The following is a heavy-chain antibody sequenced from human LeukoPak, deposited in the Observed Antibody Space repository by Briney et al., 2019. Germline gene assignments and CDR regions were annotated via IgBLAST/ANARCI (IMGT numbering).Heavy chain of an antibody. J-gene: IGHJ4*02. V-gene: IGHV4-34*01. D-gene: IGHD1-20*01. CDR2: INHSGST. CDR1: GGSFSGYY. CDR3: ARSHNWNDFGY. Sequence: SETLSLTCAVYGGSFSGYYWSWLRRPPGKGLEWIGEINHSGSTNYNPSLKSRVTISVDTSKNQFSLKLSSVTAADTAVYYCARSHNWNDFGYWGQGTLVTVSS.